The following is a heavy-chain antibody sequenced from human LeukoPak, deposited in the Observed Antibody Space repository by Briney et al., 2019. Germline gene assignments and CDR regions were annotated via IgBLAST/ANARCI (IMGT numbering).Heavy chain of an antibody. Sequence: ASVKVSCKASGYTFTSYGISWVRQAPGQGLEGMGWISAYNGNTNYAQKLQGRVTMTTDTSTSTAYMELRSLRSDDTAVYYCARDPPGFLHCLLGYYYYYYYMDVWGKGTTLTVSS. CDR3: ARDPPGFLHCLLGYYYYYYYMDV. CDR2: ISAYNGNT. J-gene: IGHJ6*03. D-gene: IGHD3/OR15-3a*01. CDR1: GYTFTSYG. V-gene: IGHV1-18*01.